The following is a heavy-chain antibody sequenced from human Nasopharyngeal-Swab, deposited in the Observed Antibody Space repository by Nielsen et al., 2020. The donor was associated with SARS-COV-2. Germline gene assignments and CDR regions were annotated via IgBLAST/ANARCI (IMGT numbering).Heavy chain of an antibody. J-gene: IGHJ4*02. V-gene: IGHV3-23*01. D-gene: IGHD2/OR15-2a*01. Sequence: WIRQPPGKGLEWVAAIVGSGDISASGGSTYYADSVKGRFTISRDNSKNTLSLQMNSLRAEDTAVYYCAKDLRGPYFFWGQGTLVTVSS. CDR2: IVGSGDISASGGST. CDR3: AKDLRGPYFF.